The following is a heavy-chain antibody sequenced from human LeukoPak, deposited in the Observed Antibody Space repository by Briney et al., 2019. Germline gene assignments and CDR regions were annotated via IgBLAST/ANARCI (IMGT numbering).Heavy chain of an antibody. J-gene: IGHJ3*02. D-gene: IGHD3-10*01. Sequence: SETLSLTCTVSGGSISSYYWSWIRQPPGKGLEWIGYIYYSGSTNYNPSLKSRVTISVDTSKNQFSLKLTSVTAADTAVYFCAREAMTGVGLGDIWGQGTMVTVSS. V-gene: IGHV4-59*12. CDR1: GGSISSYY. CDR2: IYYSGST. CDR3: AREAMTGVGLGDI.